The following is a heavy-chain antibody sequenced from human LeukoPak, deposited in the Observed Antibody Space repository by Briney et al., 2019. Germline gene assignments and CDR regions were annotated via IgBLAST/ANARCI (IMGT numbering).Heavy chain of an antibody. CDR1: GVSLSSYY. CDR3: ARDRVAAAGDYYYYGMDV. CDR2: IYYSGST. Sequence: SETLSLTCTVSGVSLSSYYLSWIRQPPGKGLQWIGFIYYSGSTKYNPSLKSRLTMSLDRSKNQFSLKLSSVTAADTAVYYCARDRVAAAGDYYYYGMDVWGQGTTVTVSS. J-gene: IGHJ6*02. D-gene: IGHD6-13*01. V-gene: IGHV4-59*01.